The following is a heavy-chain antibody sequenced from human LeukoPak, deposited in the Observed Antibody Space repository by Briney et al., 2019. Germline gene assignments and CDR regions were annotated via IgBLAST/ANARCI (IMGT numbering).Heavy chain of an antibody. CDR2: IYSGGST. CDR3: ARGVPDYDILTGYYNRGFDY. Sequence: PGGSLRLSCAASGFTVSSNYMSWVRQAPGKGLEWVSVIYSGGSTYYADSVKGRFTISRDNSKNTLYLQMNSLRAEDTAVYYCARGVPDYDILTGYYNRGFDYCGQGTLVTVSS. J-gene: IGHJ4*02. D-gene: IGHD3-9*01. CDR1: GFTVSSNY. V-gene: IGHV3-66*02.